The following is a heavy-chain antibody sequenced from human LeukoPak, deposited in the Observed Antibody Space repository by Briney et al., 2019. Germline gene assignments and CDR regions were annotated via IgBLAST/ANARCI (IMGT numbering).Heavy chain of an antibody. D-gene: IGHD3-9*01. Sequence: GGSLRLSCAASGFTFSSYAMSRVRQAPGKGLEWVSAISGSGGSTYYADSVKGRFTISRDNSKNTLYLQMNSLRAEDTAVYYCAKDWSKGYDILTDNWFDPWGQGTLVTVSS. V-gene: IGHV3-23*01. CDR2: ISGSGGST. J-gene: IGHJ5*02. CDR1: GFTFSSYA. CDR3: AKDWSKGYDILTDNWFDP.